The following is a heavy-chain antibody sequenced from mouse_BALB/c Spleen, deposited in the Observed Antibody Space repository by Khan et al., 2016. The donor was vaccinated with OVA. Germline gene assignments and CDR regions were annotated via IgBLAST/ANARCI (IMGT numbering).Heavy chain of an antibody. CDR2: INPHIGET. V-gene: IGHV1-20*02. J-gene: IGHJ2*01. CDR3: ARKNGSDFDY. Sequence: IQLVQSGPELVKPGASVKISCKASGYSFTGYFMNWVMQSHGKSLEWIGRINPHIGETFYNQKFKGKATLTVDESSSTAHMELRSLASEDSAVYYCARKNGSDFDYWGQGTTLTVSS. D-gene: IGHD1-1*01. CDR1: GYSFTGYF.